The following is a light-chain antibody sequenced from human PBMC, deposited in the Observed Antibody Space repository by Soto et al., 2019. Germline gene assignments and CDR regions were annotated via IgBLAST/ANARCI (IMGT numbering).Light chain of an antibody. CDR3: QQYGRSPLT. Sequence: ELVLTQSPGTLSLSPGERATLSCRASQSVSSSYLAWYQQKPGQAPRLLIYGASSRATGIPDRFSGSGSGTDFTLTISSLEPEDFAVYYCQQYGRSPLTFGGGTKVAIK. J-gene: IGKJ4*01. CDR1: QSVSSSY. V-gene: IGKV3-20*01. CDR2: GAS.